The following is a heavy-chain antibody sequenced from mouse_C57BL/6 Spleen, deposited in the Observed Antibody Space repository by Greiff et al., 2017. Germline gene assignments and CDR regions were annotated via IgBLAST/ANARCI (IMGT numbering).Heavy chain of an antibody. CDR3: ASCDYYGHPFDY. V-gene: IGHV1-55*01. Sequence: VQLQQPGAELVKPGASVKMSCKASGYTFTSYWITWVKQRPGQGLEWIGDIYPGSGSTNYNEKFKSKATLTVDKSSSTAYMQLSSLTSEDAAVYYCASCDYYGHPFDYWGQGTTLTVSS. CDR1: GYTFTSYW. D-gene: IGHD1-1*01. CDR2: IYPGSGST. J-gene: IGHJ2*01.